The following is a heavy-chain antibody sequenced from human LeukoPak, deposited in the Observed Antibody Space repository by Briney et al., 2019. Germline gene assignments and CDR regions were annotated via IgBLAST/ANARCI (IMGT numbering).Heavy chain of an antibody. Sequence: ASVKVSCKASGYTFTSYYMHWVRQAPGQGLEWLGWINPDSGGTNYAQKFQGRVTMTRDTSISTAYMELSRLRSDDTAVYYCARDLYSSGWTDAFDIWGQGTMVTVSS. D-gene: IGHD6-19*01. CDR3: ARDLYSSGWTDAFDI. V-gene: IGHV1-2*02. CDR1: GYTFTSYY. J-gene: IGHJ3*02. CDR2: INPDSGGT.